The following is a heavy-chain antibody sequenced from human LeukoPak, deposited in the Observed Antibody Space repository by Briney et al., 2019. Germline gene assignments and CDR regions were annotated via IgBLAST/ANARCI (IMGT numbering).Heavy chain of an antibody. D-gene: IGHD3-22*01. CDR1: GFTVSSNY. Sequence: GGSLRLSCAASGFTVSSNYMSWVRQAPGKGLEWVSVIYSGGSTYYADSVKGRSTISRDNSKNTLYLQMNSLRAEDTAVYYCARYYDSSGLDYWGQGTLVTVSS. V-gene: IGHV3-66*01. CDR3: ARYYDSSGLDY. CDR2: IYSGGST. J-gene: IGHJ4*02.